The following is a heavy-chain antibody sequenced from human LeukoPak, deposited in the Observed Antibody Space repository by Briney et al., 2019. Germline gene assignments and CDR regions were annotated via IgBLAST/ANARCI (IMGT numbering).Heavy chain of an antibody. V-gene: IGHV1-18*01. J-gene: IGHJ5*02. CDR1: GYTFTSYG. CDR2: ISAYNGNT. Sequence: ASVKVSCKASGYTFTSYGISWVRQAPGQGLEWMGWISAYNGNTNYAQKLQGRVTMTTDTSTSTAYMELRSLRSDDTAVYYCARHSSGWYMDWFDPWGQGTLVTVSS. D-gene: IGHD6-19*01. CDR3: ARHSSGWYMDWFDP.